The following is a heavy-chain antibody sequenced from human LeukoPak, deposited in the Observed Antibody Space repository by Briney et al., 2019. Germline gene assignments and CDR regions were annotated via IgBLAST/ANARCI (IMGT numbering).Heavy chain of an antibody. CDR3: ARLGSSWYRSDDY. J-gene: IGHJ4*02. V-gene: IGHV1-2*02. D-gene: IGHD6-13*01. CDR1: GYIFTSYY. CDR2: INPNSGGT. Sequence: GASVKVSCKASGYIFTSYYMHWVRQAPGQGLEWMGWINPNSGGTNYAQTFQGRVTMTRDTSISTAYMELSRLRSDDTAVYYCARLGSSWYRSDDYWGQGTLVTVSS.